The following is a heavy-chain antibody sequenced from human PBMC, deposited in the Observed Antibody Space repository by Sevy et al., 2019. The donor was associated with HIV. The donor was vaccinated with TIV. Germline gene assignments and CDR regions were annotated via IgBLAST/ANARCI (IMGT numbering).Heavy chain of an antibody. Sequence: SETLSLTCTVSGGSISSSSYYWGWIRQPPGKGLEWIGRIYYSGSTYYNPSLKSRVTISVDTSKNQCSLKLSSVTAADTAVYYCARHAPFHSGYDRLFDYWGQGTLVTVSS. J-gene: IGHJ4*02. V-gene: IGHV4-39*01. CDR1: GGSISSSSYY. D-gene: IGHD5-12*01. CDR2: IYYSGST. CDR3: ARHAPFHSGYDRLFDY.